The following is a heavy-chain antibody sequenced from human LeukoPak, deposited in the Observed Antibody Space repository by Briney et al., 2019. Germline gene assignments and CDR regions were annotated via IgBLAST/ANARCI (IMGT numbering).Heavy chain of an antibody. CDR3: ARGVYSSGWSSFDY. CDR2: ISSSSSYT. D-gene: IGHD6-19*01. J-gene: IGHJ4*02. Sequence: GGSLRLSCAASGFTFSDYYMSWIRQAPGKGLEWVSYISSSSSYTNYADSVKGRFTISRDNAKNTLYLQMNSLRAEDTAVYYCARGVYSSGWSSFDYWGQGTLVTVSS. V-gene: IGHV3-11*06. CDR1: GFTFSDYY.